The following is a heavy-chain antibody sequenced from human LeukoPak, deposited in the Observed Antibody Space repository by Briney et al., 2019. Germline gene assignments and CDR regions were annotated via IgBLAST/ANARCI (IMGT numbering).Heavy chain of an antibody. Sequence: ASVKVSCKASGYTFTSYGISWVRRAPGQGLEWMGWISAYNGNTNYAQKLQGRVTMTTDTSTSTAYMELSSLRSEDTAVYYCAGSYPGAEGPHFDYWGQGTLVTVSS. V-gene: IGHV1-18*01. D-gene: IGHD3-10*01. J-gene: IGHJ4*02. CDR3: AGSYPGAEGPHFDY. CDR1: GYTFTSYG. CDR2: ISAYNGNT.